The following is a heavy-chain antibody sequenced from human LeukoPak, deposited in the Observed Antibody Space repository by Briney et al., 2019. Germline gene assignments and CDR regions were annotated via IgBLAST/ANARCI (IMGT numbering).Heavy chain of an antibody. CDR2: IYTSGST. D-gene: IGHD3-22*01. J-gene: IGHJ5*02. V-gene: IGHV4-61*02. Sequence: SETLSLTCTVSGGSISSGSYYWSWIRQPAGKGLEWIGRIYTSGSTNYNPSLKSRVTISVDTSKKQFSLKLSSVTAADTAVYYCAREGNLETYYYDSSGYTERFDPWGQGTLVTVSS. CDR3: AREGNLETYYYDSSGYTERFDP. CDR1: GGSISSGSYY.